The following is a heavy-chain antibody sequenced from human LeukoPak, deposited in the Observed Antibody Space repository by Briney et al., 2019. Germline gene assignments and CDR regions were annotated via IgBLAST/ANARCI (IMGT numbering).Heavy chain of an antibody. CDR3: AKDNADYYDSSGYGYFDY. Sequence: PGGSLRLSCAASGSTFDDYAMHWVRQAPGKGLEWVSGISWNSGSIGYADSVKGRFTISRDNAKNSLYLQMNSLRAEDTALYYCAKDNADYYDSSGYGYFDYWGQGTLVTVSS. CDR1: GSTFDDYA. V-gene: IGHV3-9*01. J-gene: IGHJ4*02. CDR2: ISWNSGSI. D-gene: IGHD3-22*01.